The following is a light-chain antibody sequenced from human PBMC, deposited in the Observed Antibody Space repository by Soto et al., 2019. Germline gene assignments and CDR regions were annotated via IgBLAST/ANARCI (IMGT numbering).Light chain of an antibody. J-gene: IGKJ2*01. Sequence: DIQVTQSPSSVSASVGDRVTITCRATRDISRWLAWYQQKPGKAPKLVIYAASNLQSGVPSRFSGSGSGTDCTLTINSLQPDDFATYYCQQSNSFPYTFGQGTKLEI. CDR3: QQSNSFPYT. CDR1: RDISRW. V-gene: IGKV1-12*01. CDR2: AAS.